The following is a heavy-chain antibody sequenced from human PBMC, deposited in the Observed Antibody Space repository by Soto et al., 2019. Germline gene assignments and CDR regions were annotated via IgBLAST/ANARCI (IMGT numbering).Heavy chain of an antibody. V-gene: IGHV3-21*01. CDR2: VSSTSSYI. CDR1: GFTFSHNS. D-gene: IGHD3-10*01. J-gene: IGHJ6*02. Sequence: EVQLVESGGGLVKPGGSLRLSCAASGFTFSHNSMNWVPQAPGKGLEWVAFVSSTSSYIYYAGSVKGRFTISRDNATNSLYLQMNTLRAEDTAVYYCAKDRGRGSPVSGGLDVWGQGTTVTVSS. CDR3: AKDRGRGSPVSGGLDV.